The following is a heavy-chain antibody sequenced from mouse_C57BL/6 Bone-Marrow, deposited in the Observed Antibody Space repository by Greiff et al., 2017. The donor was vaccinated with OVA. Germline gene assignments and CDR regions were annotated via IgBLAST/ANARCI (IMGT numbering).Heavy chain of an antibody. V-gene: IGHV8-12*01. Sequence: QVTLKVCGPGILQSSQTLSLTCSFSGFSLSTSGMGVSWIRQPSGKGLEWLAHIYWDDDKRYNPSLKSRLTISKDTSRNQVFLKITSVDTADTATYYCARRAPNSYYFDYWGQGTTLTVSS. CDR1: GFSLSTSGMG. CDR2: IYWDDDK. CDR3: ARRAPNSYYFDY. D-gene: IGHD4-1*01. J-gene: IGHJ2*01.